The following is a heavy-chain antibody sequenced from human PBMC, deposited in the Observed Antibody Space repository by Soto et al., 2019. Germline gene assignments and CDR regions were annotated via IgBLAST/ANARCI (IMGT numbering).Heavy chain of an antibody. D-gene: IGHD3-3*01. CDR3: AKASITIFGVVIRRYIMLGGFDY. CDR1: GFTFSSYA. Sequence: GGSLRLSCAASGFTFSSYAMSWVRQAPGKGLEWVSAISGSGGSTYYADSVKGRFTISRDNSKNTLYLQMNSLRAEDTAVYYCAKASITIFGVVIRRYIMLGGFDYWGQGTLVTVSS. J-gene: IGHJ4*02. CDR2: ISGSGGST. V-gene: IGHV3-23*01.